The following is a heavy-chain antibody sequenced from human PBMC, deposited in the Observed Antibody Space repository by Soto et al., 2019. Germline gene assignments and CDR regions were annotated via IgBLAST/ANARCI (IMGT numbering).Heavy chain of an antibody. CDR2: IYHSGTS. CDR3: ARGRLVPAVNFDY. CDR1: GGSVISGSCY. V-gene: IGHV4-30-2*01. J-gene: IGHJ4*02. D-gene: IGHD2-2*01. Sequence: SLTLSVTWTVSGGSVISGSCYWSWNRQPPGKGLEWIGYIYHSGTSFYNPSLKSRVTISVDGSKNQFSLKVNSVTAADTAVYYCARGRLVPAVNFDYWGLGTLVTVSS.